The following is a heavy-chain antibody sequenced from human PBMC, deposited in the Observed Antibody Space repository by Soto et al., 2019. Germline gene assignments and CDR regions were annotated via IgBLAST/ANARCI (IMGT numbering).Heavy chain of an antibody. Sequence: GALRLSCAASGFTFSSYTMNWVRQAPGKGLEWVSYISLSGSDMYYAGSVKGRFTISRDNAKNSLSLQMNSLRAEDTAVYYCVRDHIWSFDYWGQGTPVTVSS. D-gene: IGHD3-10*01. CDR2: ISLSGSDM. V-gene: IGHV3-48*01. CDR3: VRDHIWSFDY. CDR1: GFTFSSYT. J-gene: IGHJ4*02.